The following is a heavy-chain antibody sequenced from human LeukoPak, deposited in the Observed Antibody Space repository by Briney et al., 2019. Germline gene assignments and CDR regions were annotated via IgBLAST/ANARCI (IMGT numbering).Heavy chain of an antibody. CDR3: ARGLGGYQPLNWFDP. D-gene: IGHD5-12*01. CDR2: MNPNSGNT. V-gene: IGHV1-8*01. J-gene: IGHJ5*02. Sequence: ASVKVSCKASGYTFTSYDINWVRQATGQGLEWMGWMNPNSGNTGYAQKFQGRVTMTRNTSISTAYMELSGLRSEDTAVYYCARGLGGYQPLNWFDPWGRGALVTVSS. CDR1: GYTFTSYD.